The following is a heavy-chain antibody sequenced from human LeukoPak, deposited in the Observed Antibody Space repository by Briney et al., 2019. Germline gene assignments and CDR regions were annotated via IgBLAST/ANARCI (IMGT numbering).Heavy chain of an antibody. CDR3: ARVGRIQYFDC. J-gene: IGHJ4*02. Sequence: PGGSLRLSCAASEFTFSSYERNWVRQAPGKGLEWVSYIRGGGETTLYADSVKGRFTTSSDNAKNSLYLQLTSLRAEDTAVYYCARVGRIQYFDCWGQGTLVTVSS. D-gene: IGHD2-15*01. V-gene: IGHV3-48*03. CDR1: EFTFSSYE. CDR2: IRGGGETT.